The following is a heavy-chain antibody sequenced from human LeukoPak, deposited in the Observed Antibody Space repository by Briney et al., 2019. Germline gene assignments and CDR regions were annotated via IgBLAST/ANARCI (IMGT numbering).Heavy chain of an antibody. V-gene: IGHV3-66*02. CDR2: IYSGGST. D-gene: IGHD6-13*01. CDR1: GFTFSNYW. CDR3: ASDSSSWYRCFQH. Sequence: GGSLRLSCAASGFTFSNYWMNWVRQAPGKGLEWVSVIYSGGSTYYADSVKGRFTISRDNSKNTLYLQMNSLRAEDTAVYYCASDSSSWYRCFQHWGQGTLVTVSS. J-gene: IGHJ1*01.